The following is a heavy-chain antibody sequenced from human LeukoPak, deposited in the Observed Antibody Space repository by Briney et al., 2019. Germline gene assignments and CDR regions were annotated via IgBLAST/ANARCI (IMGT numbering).Heavy chain of an antibody. CDR1: GYTFTSYG. CDR3: ARDRRAARASVAGRFDY. V-gene: IGHV1-18*01. J-gene: IGHJ4*02. Sequence: ASVKISCKASGYTFTSYGISWVRQAPGQGLEWMGWINPYNGNTNYAQKLQGRVTMTTDTSTSTAYMELRSLRSDDTAVYYCARDRRAARASVAGRFDYWGQGTLVTVSS. CDR2: INPYNGNT. D-gene: IGHD6-19*01.